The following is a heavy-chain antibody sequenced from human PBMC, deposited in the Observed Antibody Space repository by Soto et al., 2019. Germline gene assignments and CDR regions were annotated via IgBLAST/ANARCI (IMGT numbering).Heavy chain of an antibody. J-gene: IGHJ6*03. D-gene: IGHD3-10*01. CDR2: INHSGST. CDR1: GGSFSNYY. Sequence: QVQLQQWGAGLLKPSETLSLTCAVYGGSFSNYYWTWIRQPPGKGLEWIGEINHSGSTNYNPSLKSRVTMSVDTSKNQFPLKLRSVTAADTAVYYCARGRRTYYGSGDYYYCYMDVWGKGTTVTVS. V-gene: IGHV4-34*01. CDR3: ARGRRTYYGSGDYYYCYMDV.